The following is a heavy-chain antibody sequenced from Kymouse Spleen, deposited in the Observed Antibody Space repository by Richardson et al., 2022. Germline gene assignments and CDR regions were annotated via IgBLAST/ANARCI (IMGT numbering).Heavy chain of an antibody. Sequence: QVQLQQWGAGLLKPSETLSLTCAVYGGSFSGYYWSWIRQPPGKGLEWIGEINHSGSTNYNPSLKSRVTISVDTSKNQFSLKLSSVTAADTAVYYCARGIAARPYYFDYWGQGTLVTVSS. J-gene: IGHJ4*02. CDR3: ARGIAARPYYFDY. V-gene: IGHV4-34*01. D-gene: IGHD6-6*01. CDR1: GGSFSGYY. CDR2: INHSGST.